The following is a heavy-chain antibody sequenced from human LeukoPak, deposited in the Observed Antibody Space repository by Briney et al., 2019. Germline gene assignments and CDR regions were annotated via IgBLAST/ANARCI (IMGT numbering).Heavy chain of an antibody. Sequence: GGSLRLSCAASGFTVSSNYMSWVRQTPGKGLEWVSAINDGDDGPYYADSVKGRFTTSRDNSKNTLFLQMNNLRAEDTALYYCTRSLNYFTSGTSRRDFDSWGQGTLVTVSS. D-gene: IGHD3-10*01. V-gene: IGHV3-53*01. CDR3: TRSLNYFTSGTSRRDFDS. CDR1: GFTVSSNY. J-gene: IGHJ4*02. CDR2: NDGDDGP.